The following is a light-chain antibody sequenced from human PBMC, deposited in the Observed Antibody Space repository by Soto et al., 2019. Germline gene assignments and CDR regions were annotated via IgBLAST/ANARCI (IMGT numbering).Light chain of an antibody. CDR1: SSDVGAYNY. Sequence: QSALTQPASVSGSPGQWITISCTGTSSDVGAYNYVSWYQQHPGKAPKLMIYDVSNRPSGLSNRFSGSKSGSTASLTISGLQAEDEADYYCSSYTSSRIRVFGGGTKVTVL. CDR3: SSYTSSRIRV. V-gene: IGLV2-14*01. J-gene: IGLJ3*02. CDR2: DVS.